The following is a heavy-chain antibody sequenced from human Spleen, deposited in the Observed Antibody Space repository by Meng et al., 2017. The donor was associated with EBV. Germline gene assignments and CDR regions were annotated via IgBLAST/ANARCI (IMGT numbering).Heavy chain of an antibody. J-gene: IGHJ4*02. CDR2: IISSGGTT. CDR1: GNIFTSSD. V-gene: IGHV1-46*01. Sequence: GHLVQSGAEGKKPGDSVKFSCKVSGNIFTSSDFHWVRQAPGQGLEWMGRIISSGGTTIYAQRFRGRVTMTRDTSTSTVYMEVSSLRSEDTAVYFCARDGGNHNFDYWGQGTLVTVSS. D-gene: IGHD1-14*01. CDR3: ARDGGNHNFDY.